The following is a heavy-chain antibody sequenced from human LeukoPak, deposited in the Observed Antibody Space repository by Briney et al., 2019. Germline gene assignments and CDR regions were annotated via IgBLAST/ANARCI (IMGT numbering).Heavy chain of an antibody. CDR3: ARGRSLGY. CDR2: INHSGST. Sequence: PSETLSLTCAVYGGSFSGYYWSWIRQPPGKGLEWIGEINHSGSTNYNPSLKSRVTISVDTSKNRFSLKLSSVTAADTAVYYCARGRSLGYWGQGTLVTVSS. D-gene: IGHD3-16*01. CDR1: GGSFSGYY. V-gene: IGHV4-34*01. J-gene: IGHJ4*02.